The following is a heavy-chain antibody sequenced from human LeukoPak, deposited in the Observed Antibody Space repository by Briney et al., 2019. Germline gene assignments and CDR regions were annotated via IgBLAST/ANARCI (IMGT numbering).Heavy chain of an antibody. J-gene: IGHJ4*02. CDR1: GFTFSSYG. CDR3: AKLAAAGFDY. CDR2: IWLDGSNK. D-gene: IGHD6-13*01. Sequence: GGSLRLSCAASGFTFSSYGMHWVRQAPGKGLEGVAVIWLDGSNKYYADSVKGRFTISRHNSKNTLYLQMNSLRAEDTAVYYCAKLAAAGFDYWGQGTLVTVSS. V-gene: IGHV3-30*02.